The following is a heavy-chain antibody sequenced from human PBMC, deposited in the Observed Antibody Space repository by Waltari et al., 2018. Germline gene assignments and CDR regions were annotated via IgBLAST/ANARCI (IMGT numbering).Heavy chain of an antibody. Sequence: QVQLVESGGGVVQPGGSLRLSCAASGFTFSSYGMHWVRQAPGKGLEWVAFIRYDGSNKYDADSVKGRFTISRDNSKNTLYLQMNSLRAEDTAVYYCAKEGPYYYYGMDVWGQGTTVTVSS. CDR2: IRYDGSNK. J-gene: IGHJ6*02. CDR1: GFTFSSYG. CDR3: AKEGPYYYYGMDV. V-gene: IGHV3-30*02.